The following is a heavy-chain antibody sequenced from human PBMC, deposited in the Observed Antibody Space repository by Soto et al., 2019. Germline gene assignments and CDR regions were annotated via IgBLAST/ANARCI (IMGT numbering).Heavy chain of an antibody. J-gene: IGHJ6*02. V-gene: IGHV3-74*01. CDR3: ARDRGGWWHYYGMDV. Sequence: GGSLRLSCAASGFTFSSYWMHWVRQAPGKGLVWVSRINSDGSSTSFADSVKGRFTISRDNAKNTLYLQMNSLRAEDTAVYYYARDRGGWWHYYGMDVWGQGTTVTVSS. D-gene: IGHD6-19*01. CDR1: GFTFSSYW. CDR2: INSDGSST.